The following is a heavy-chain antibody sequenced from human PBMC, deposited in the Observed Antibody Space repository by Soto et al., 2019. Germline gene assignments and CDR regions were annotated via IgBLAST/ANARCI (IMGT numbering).Heavy chain of an antibody. J-gene: IGHJ6*02. V-gene: IGHV3-23*01. CDR1: GFTFSSYA. CDR3: ANPGHQDYYYYYGMDV. CDR2: ISGSGGST. Sequence: PGGSLRLSCAASGFTFSSYAMSWVRQAPGKGLEWVSAISGSGGSTYYADSVKGRFTISRDNSKNTLYLQMNSLRAEDTAVYYCANPGHQDYYYYYGMDVWGQGTTVTVSS.